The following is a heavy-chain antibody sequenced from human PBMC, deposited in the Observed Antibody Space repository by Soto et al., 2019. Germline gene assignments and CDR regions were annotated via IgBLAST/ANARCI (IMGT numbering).Heavy chain of an antibody. J-gene: IGHJ6*02. Sequence: QVQLQESGPGLVRPSGTLSLTCAFSGDSIIGTGWWSWVRQSPGKGLDWIGEVYHSGATNYNPSRKSRVTISVDTSRNQFSLTLGSVTAADTAVYYCVRNGYYSLDVWGQGTTVTASS. D-gene: IGHD3-22*01. V-gene: IGHV4-4*02. CDR1: GDSIIGTGW. CDR3: VRNGYYSLDV. CDR2: VYHSGAT.